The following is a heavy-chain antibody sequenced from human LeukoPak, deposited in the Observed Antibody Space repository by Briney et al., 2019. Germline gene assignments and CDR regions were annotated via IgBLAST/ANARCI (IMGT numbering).Heavy chain of an antibody. CDR2: INPNSGGT. CDR1: GYTFTGYY. V-gene: IGHV1-2*02. CDR3: ARGGFVVVGEWGAFDI. Sequence: ASVKVSCKASGYTFTGYYMHWVRQAPGQGLEWMGWINPNSGGTNYAQKFQGRVTMTRDTSISTAYMELSRLRSDDTAVYYCARGGFVVVGEWGAFDIWGQGTMVTVSS. J-gene: IGHJ3*02. D-gene: IGHD2-2*01.